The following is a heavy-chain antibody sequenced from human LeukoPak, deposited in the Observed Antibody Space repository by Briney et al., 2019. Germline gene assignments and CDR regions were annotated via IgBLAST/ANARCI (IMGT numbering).Heavy chain of an antibody. CDR2: MSWNSGSI. V-gene: IGHV3-9*03. J-gene: IGHJ4*02. CDR1: GFTFDDYA. CDR3: AKDNYYDSSGYIDY. Sequence: PGGSLGLSCAASGFTFDDYAMHWVRQAPGRGLEWVSGMSWNSGSIGYADSVKGRFTISRDNAKNSLYLQMNSLRAEDMALYYCAKDNYYDSSGYIDYWGQGTLVTVSS. D-gene: IGHD3-22*01.